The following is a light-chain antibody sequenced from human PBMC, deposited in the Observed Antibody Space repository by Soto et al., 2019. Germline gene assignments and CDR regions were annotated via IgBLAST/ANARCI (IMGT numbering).Light chain of an antibody. J-gene: IGLJ2*01. CDR1: SSNIGSNT. CDR3: AAWDDSLNSVV. Sequence: QSVLTQPPSASGTPGQRVTISCSGSSSNIGSNTVNWYQQLPGTAPKLLLYSNNQRPSGVHDQFSGSKSGTSASLAISGLQSEDEADYYCAAWDDSLNSVVFGAGTKLTVL. CDR2: SNN. V-gene: IGLV1-44*01.